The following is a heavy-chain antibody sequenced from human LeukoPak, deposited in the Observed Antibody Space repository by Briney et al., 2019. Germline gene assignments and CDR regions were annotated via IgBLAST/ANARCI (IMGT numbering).Heavy chain of an antibody. CDR1: GFTFSSYG. CDR2: ISGSGAST. Sequence: GRSLRLSCAASGFTFSSYGMHWVRQAPGKGLEWVSAISGSGASTYYVDSVKGRFTISRDKSKSTLYLQLNSLRAEDTAIYYCAKGVTNWANNYFDYWGQGTLVTVSS. D-gene: IGHD7-27*01. CDR3: AKGVTNWANNYFDY. J-gene: IGHJ4*02. V-gene: IGHV3-23*01.